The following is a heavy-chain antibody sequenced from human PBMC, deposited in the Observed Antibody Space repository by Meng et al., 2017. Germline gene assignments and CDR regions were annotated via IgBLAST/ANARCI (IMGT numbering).Heavy chain of an antibody. CDR3: ARVPTYYYDSSGYYLFDY. J-gene: IGHJ4*02. CDR2: INHSGST. Sequence: VLLQQLGAGLFPPSETLSLTCAVYGGFFSGYYWSWIRQPPGKGLEWIGEINHSGSTNYNPSLKSRVTISVDTSKNQFSLKLSSVTAADTAVYYCARVPTYYYDSSGYYLFDYWGQGTLVTVSS. CDR1: GGFFSGYY. V-gene: IGHV4-34*01. D-gene: IGHD3-22*01.